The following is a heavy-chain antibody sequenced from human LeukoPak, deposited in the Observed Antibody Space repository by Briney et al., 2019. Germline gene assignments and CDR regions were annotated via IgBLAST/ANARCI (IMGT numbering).Heavy chain of an antibody. J-gene: IGHJ4*02. V-gene: IGHV3-23*01. CDR1: GFTFSSYA. Sequence: GGSLRLSCAASGFTFSSYAMSWVRQAPGKGLEWVSAISGSGGNTYYADSVKGRFTISRDNSKNTLYLQMNSLRAEDTAVYYCAKASLVVVITGYFDYWGQGTLVTVSS. CDR2: ISGSGGNT. D-gene: IGHD3-22*01. CDR3: AKASLVVVITGYFDY.